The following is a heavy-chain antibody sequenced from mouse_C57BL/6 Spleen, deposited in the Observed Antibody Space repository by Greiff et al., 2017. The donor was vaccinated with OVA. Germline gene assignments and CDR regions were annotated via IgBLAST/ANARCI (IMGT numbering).Heavy chain of an antibody. D-gene: IGHD1-1*01. CDR1: GYTFTSYW. CDR2: IHPNSGST. J-gene: IGHJ3*01. CDR3: ADYGSSGFAY. Sequence: QVQLQQSGAELVKPGASVKLSCKASGYTFTSYWMHWVKQRPGQGLEWIGMIHPNSGSTNYNEKFKSKATLTVDKSSSTAYMQLSSLTSEDSAVYYCADYGSSGFAYWGQGTLVTVSA. V-gene: IGHV1-64*01.